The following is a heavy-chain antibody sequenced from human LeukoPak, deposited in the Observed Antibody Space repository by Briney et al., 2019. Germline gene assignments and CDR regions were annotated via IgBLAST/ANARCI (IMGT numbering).Heavy chain of an antibody. CDR3: ARGDGDRTFDY. CDR1: GGSISSSSYY. J-gene: IGHJ4*02. CDR2: IYYSGST. D-gene: IGHD4-17*01. Sequence: SETLSLTCTVSGGSISSSSYYWSWIRQPPGKGLEWIGYIYYSGSTNYNPSLKSRVTISVDTSKNQFSLKLSSVTAADTAVYYCARGDGDRTFDYWGQGTLVTVSS. V-gene: IGHV4-61*01.